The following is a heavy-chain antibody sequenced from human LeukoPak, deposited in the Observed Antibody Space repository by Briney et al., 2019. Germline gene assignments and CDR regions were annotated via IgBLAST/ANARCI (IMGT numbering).Heavy chain of an antibody. CDR2: IKQYGSEK. V-gene: IGHV3-7*01. D-gene: IGHD1-26*01. J-gene: IGHJ4*02. CDR3: VRGGSRIVGAFDY. Sequence: PGGSLRLSCVVSGFTFSTYWMTWVRQPPGKGLEWVANIKQYGSEKYYVDSVKGRFTISGDNAKSSLYPQMDNLRVEDTAIYYCVRGGSRIVGAFDYWGQGTLVTVSS. CDR1: GFTFSTYW.